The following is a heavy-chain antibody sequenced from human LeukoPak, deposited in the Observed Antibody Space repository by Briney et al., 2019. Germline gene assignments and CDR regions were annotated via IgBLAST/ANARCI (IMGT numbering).Heavy chain of an antibody. CDR1: GFTFSSYW. J-gene: IGHJ4*02. CDR3: ARDSGYSSGWYDY. CDR2: IKQDGSEK. Sequence: PGGSLRLSCAASGFTFSSYWMSWVRQAPGKGLEWAANIKQDGSEKYYVDSVKGRFTISRDNAKNSLYLQMNSLRAEDTAVYYCARDSGYSSGWYDYWGQGTLVTVSS. D-gene: IGHD6-19*01. V-gene: IGHV3-7*03.